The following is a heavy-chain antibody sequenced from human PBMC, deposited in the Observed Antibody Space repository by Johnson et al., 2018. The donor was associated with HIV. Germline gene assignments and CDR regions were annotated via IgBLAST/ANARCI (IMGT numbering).Heavy chain of an antibody. V-gene: IGHV3-20*04. D-gene: IGHD3-10*01. Sequence: VQLVESGGGVVRPGGSLRLSCAPSGFNFDDYGMSWVRQAPGKGLEWVSNINWNGDRTGYADSVKGRFTISRDNAKNSLYLQMNSLRAEDTAVYYCANLAGSDAFDIWGQGTMVTVSS. CDR2: INWNGDRT. J-gene: IGHJ3*02. CDR1: GFNFDDYG. CDR3: ANLAGSDAFDI.